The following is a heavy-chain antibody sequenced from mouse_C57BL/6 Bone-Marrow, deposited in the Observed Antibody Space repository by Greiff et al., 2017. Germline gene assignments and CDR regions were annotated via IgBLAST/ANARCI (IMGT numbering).Heavy chain of an antibody. CDR1: GYSITSGYY. D-gene: IGHD1-1*01. CDR3: AREFLLYGSSH. Sequence: EVQRVESGPGLVKPSQSLSLTCSVTGYSITSGYYWNWIRQFPGNKLEWMGYISYDGSNNYNPSLKNRISITRDTSKNQFFLKLNSVTTEDTATDYCAREFLLYGSSHWGQGTLVTVSA. J-gene: IGHJ3*01. CDR2: ISYDGSN. V-gene: IGHV3-6*01.